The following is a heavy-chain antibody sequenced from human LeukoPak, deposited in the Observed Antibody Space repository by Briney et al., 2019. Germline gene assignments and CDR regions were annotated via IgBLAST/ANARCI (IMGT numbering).Heavy chain of an antibody. CDR1: GGSFSGYY. Sequence: SETLSLTCAVYGGSFSGYYWSWIRQPPGKGLEWIGEINHSGSTNYNPSLKSRVTISVDTSKNQFFLKLSSVTAADTAVYYCARGRLRDWFDPWGQGTLVTVSS. J-gene: IGHJ5*02. CDR2: INHSGST. V-gene: IGHV4-34*01. D-gene: IGHD5-12*01. CDR3: ARGRLRDWFDP.